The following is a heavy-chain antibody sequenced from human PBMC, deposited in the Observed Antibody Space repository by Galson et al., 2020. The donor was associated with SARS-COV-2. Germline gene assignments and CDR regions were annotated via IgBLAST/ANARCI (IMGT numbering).Heavy chain of an antibody. CDR2: IYYSGST. D-gene: IGHD3-3*01. J-gene: IGHJ4*02. Sequence: SQTLSLTCSFSGHSISGSNYYWAWIRQPPGKGLEWIASIYYSGSTYYNPSLKSRVTISVDTSKNHFSLKLRSVTAAGTAVYYCAREDAYNFFDFWGPGTLVTVSS. CDR3: AREDAYNFFDF. V-gene: IGHV4-39*07. CDR1: GHSISGSNYY.